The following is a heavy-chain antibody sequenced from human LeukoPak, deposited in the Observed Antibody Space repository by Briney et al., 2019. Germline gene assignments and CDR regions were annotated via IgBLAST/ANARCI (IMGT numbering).Heavy chain of an antibody. Sequence: QPGGSLRLSCAASGFTFSGYWMNWVRQAPGRGLEWVAHIKQDGSEQYYVDSVKGRFTISRDNARNALYLQMNSLRAEDTAIYYCTSVPRGVGDYWGQGTLVTVSS. CDR2: IKQDGSEQ. V-gene: IGHV3-7*01. CDR3: TSVPRGVGDY. CDR1: GFTFSGYW. D-gene: IGHD3-10*01. J-gene: IGHJ4*02.